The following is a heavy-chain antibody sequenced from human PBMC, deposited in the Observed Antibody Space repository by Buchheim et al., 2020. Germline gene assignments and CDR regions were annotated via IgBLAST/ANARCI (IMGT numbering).Heavy chain of an antibody. CDR1: GGSISSSSYY. CDR3: ARRWHTAMGKGVDY. J-gene: IGHJ4*02. Sequence: QLQLQESGPGLVKPSETLSLTCTVSGGSISSSSYYWGRIRQPPGKGLEWIGRIYYSGSTYYNPYLKRRGTISIDTSKKQVSLKLSSVTAADTAVYYCARRWHTAMGKGVDYWGQGTL. CDR2: IYYSGST. D-gene: IGHD5-18*01. V-gene: IGHV4-39*07.